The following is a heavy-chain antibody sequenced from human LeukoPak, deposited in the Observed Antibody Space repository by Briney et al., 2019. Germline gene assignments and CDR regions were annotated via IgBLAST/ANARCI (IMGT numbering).Heavy chain of an antibody. CDR1: GYTFTSYY. Sequence: ASVKVSCKASGYTFTSYYMHWVRQAPGQGLEWMGIINPSGGSTSYAQKFQGRVTMTRDTSTSTAYMELSRLRSDDTAVYYCTRDHCTSVNCYEYNYYGMDVWGQGTTVTVSS. D-gene: IGHD2-2*01. CDR3: TRDHCTSVNCYEYNYYGMDV. V-gene: IGHV1-46*01. J-gene: IGHJ6*02. CDR2: INPSGGST.